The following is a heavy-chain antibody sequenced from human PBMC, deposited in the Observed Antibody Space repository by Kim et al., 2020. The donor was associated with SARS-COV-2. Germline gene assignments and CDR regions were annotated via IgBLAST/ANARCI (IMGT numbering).Heavy chain of an antibody. CDR2: IYYSGST. CDR1: GGSISSSSYY. J-gene: IGHJ2*01. Sequence: SETLSLTCTVSGGSISSSSYYWGWIRQPPGKGLEWIGSIYYSGSTYYNPSLKSRLTISVDTSKNQFSLKLSSVTAADTAVYYCARRVVIHWYFDLWGRGTLVTVSS. CDR3: ARRVVIHWYFDL. V-gene: IGHV4-39*01. D-gene: IGHD3-22*01.